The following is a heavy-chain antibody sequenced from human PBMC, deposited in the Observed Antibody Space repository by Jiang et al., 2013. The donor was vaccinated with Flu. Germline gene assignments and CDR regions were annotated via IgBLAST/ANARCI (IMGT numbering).Heavy chain of an antibody. CDR2: ITWNSNTL. D-gene: IGHD3-10*01. Sequence: QLVESGGGVVQPGGSLTLSCQGSGFIFDDYAMHWVRQVPGRGLEWVSGITWNSNTLGYADSVRGRFIISRDNAKNSLYLHMESLRIEDTALYFCAKDMARGLIIPLFSGGLDVWGQGTTVTVSS. CDR1: GFIFDDYA. V-gene: IGHV3-9*01. CDR3: AKDMARGLIIPLFSGGLDV. J-gene: IGHJ6*02.